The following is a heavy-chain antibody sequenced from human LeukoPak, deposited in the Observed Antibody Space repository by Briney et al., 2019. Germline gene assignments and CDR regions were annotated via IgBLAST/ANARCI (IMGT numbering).Heavy chain of an antibody. J-gene: IGHJ3*02. V-gene: IGHV4-38-2*02. Sequence: SETLSLTCTVSGYSISSGYYWGWIRQPPGKGLEWIGSIYHSGSTYYNPSLKSRVTISVDTSKNQFSLKLSSVTAADTAVYYCARPVYCSSTSCYVGAFDIWGQGTMVTVSS. CDR2: IYHSGST. CDR1: GYSISSGYY. CDR3: ARPVYCSSTSCYVGAFDI. D-gene: IGHD2-2*01.